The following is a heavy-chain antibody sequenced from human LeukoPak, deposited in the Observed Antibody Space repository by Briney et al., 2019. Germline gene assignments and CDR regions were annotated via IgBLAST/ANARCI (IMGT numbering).Heavy chain of an antibody. CDR2: IYYSGST. CDR1: GGSISSGVYY. D-gene: IGHD6-13*01. V-gene: IGHV4-31*03. CDR3: ARAVYSSSFAYYYYYGMDV. Sequence: SQTLSLTCTVSGGSISSGVYYWSWIRQHPGKGLEWIGYIYYSGSTYYNPSLKGRVTISVDTSKNQFSLKLSSVTAADTAVYYCARAVYSSSFAYYYYYGMDVWGQGTTVTVSS. J-gene: IGHJ6*02.